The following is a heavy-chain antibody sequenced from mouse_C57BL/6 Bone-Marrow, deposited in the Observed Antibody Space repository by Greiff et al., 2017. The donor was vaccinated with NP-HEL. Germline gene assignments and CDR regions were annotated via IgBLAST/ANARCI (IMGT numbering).Heavy chain of an antibody. V-gene: IGHV1-76*01. CDR1: GYTFTDYY. D-gene: IGHD1-1*01. Sequence: VQLQQSGAELVRPGASVKLSCKASGYTFTDYYINWVKQRPGQGLEWIARIYPGSGNTYYNEKFKGKATLTAEKSSSTAYMQLSSLTSEDSAVYFCASGYYGSLYYYAMDYWGQGTSVTVSS. J-gene: IGHJ4*01. CDR3: ASGYYGSLYYYAMDY. CDR2: IYPGSGNT.